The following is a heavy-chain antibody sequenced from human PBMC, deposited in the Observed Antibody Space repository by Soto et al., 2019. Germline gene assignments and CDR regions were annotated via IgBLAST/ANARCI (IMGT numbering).Heavy chain of an antibody. CDR1: GFTFSTYA. D-gene: IGHD2-2*01. J-gene: IGHJ6*02. CDR3: AKGDCSSSTCRIDV. V-gene: IGHV3-23*01. Sequence: EVQVLESGGGLVQPGGSLRLSCAASGFTFSTYAMSWVRQAPGKGLEWVSGISGSGGSTNYADSVKGRFTISRDNSKNTLYLQMNSLRAEDTAVYYCAKGDCSSSTCRIDVWGQGTTVSVSS. CDR2: ISGSGGST.